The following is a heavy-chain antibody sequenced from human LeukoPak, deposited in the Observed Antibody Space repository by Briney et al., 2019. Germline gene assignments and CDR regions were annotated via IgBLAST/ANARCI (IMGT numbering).Heavy chain of an antibody. Sequence: GGSLRLSCAASGFTFSGYWMHWVRQAPGKGLVWVSRINSDGSSTNYADSVKGRFTISRDNAKNTLYLQMNSLRAEDTAVYYCARGYGSGSPTPYYYYYYGMDVWGQGTTVTVSS. CDR3: ARGYGSGSPTPYYYYYYGMDV. D-gene: IGHD3-10*01. CDR2: INSDGSST. V-gene: IGHV3-74*01. CDR1: GFTFSGYW. J-gene: IGHJ6*02.